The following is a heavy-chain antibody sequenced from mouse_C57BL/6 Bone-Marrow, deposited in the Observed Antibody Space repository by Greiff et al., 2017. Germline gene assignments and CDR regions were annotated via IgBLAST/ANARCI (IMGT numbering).Heavy chain of an antibody. CDR1: GYSFTSYY. J-gene: IGHJ2*01. CDR2: IYPGSGNT. V-gene: IGHV1-66*01. Sequence: QVQLQQSGPELVKPGASVKISCKASGYSFTSYYIHWVKQRPGQGLEWIGWIYPGSGNTKYNEKFKGKATLTADTSSITAYMQLSSLTSEDSAVYSCARAFLWDVGFDYWGQGTTLTVSS. D-gene: IGHD4-1*01. CDR3: ARAFLWDVGFDY.